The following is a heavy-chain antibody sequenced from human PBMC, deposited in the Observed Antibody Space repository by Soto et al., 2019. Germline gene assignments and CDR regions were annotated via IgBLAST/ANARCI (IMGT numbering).Heavy chain of an antibody. CDR2: IKKDGSEK. CDR1: GFTFSSYW. Sequence: EVQLVESGGGLVQPGGSLRLSCAASGFTFSSYWMSWVRQAPGKGLEWVANIKKDGSEKYYVDSVWGRFTISRDNVKNSLLLQMNSLRAEDTAVYYCARAVPTGTDYFDYWGQGTLVIVSS. V-gene: IGHV3-7*05. CDR3: ARAVPTGTDYFDY. D-gene: IGHD4-17*01. J-gene: IGHJ4*02.